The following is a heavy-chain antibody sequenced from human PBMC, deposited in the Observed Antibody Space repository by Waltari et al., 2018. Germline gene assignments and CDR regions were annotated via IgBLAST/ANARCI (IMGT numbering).Heavy chain of an antibody. V-gene: IGHV3-21*02. CDR3: ARDRGGLVFDY. Sequence: EVQLVESGGGLVKPGGSLRLSCAASGFTFSGYSMNWVRQAPGKGPEWVSSIISSSSYIYYTDSVKGRFTISRDDAKNSLYLQMNSLRAEDSAVYYCARDRGGLVFDYWGQGTLVTVSS. J-gene: IGHJ4*02. CDR1: GFTFSGYS. CDR2: IISSSSYI. D-gene: IGHD1-26*01.